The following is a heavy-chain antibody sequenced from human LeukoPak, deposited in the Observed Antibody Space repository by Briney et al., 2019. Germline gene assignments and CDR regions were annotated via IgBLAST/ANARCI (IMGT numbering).Heavy chain of an antibody. CDR1: GCSISSYY. V-gene: IGHV4-59*12. CDR3: APRGDIEHSYGYGKWFDP. J-gene: IGHJ5*02. D-gene: IGHD5-18*01. Sequence: SETLSLTCTVSGCSISSYYWSWIRQPPGKGLEWIGYIYYSGSTNYNPSPKSRVTISVDTSKNQFSLRLSSVTAADTAVYYCAPRGDIEHSYGYGKWFDPWGQGTRVTVSS. CDR2: IYYSGST.